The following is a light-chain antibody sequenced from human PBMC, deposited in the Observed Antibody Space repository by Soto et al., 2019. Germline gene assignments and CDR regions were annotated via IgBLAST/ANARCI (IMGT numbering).Light chain of an antibody. CDR1: QSVSSN. CDR3: QQYNNWPPLT. V-gene: IGKV3-15*01. Sequence: EIVMTQSPATLSVSPGERATLSCRASQSVSSNLAWYQHKPGQAPRLLIYGASTRATGIPARFSGSGSGTEFTLTISSLQSEDFAVYYCQQYNNWPPLTIGGGTKVEIK. CDR2: GAS. J-gene: IGKJ4*01.